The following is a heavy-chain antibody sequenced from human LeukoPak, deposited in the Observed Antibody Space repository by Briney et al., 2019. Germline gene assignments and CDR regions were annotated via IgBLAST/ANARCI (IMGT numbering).Heavy chain of an antibody. CDR3: AKDFVTDYYDSSGYFSDY. J-gene: IGHJ4*02. V-gene: IGHV3-23*01. CDR2: ISGSGGST. D-gene: IGHD3-22*01. Sequence: GGSLRLSCAASGFTFSSYAMSWVRQAPGKGLEWVSAISGSGGSTYYADSVKGRFTISGDSSKNTLYLQMNSLRAEDTAVYYCAKDFVTDYYDSSGYFSDYWGQGTLVTVSS. CDR1: GFTFSSYA.